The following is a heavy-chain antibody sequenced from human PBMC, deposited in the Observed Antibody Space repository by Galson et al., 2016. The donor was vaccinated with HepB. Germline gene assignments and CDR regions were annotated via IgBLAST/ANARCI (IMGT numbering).Heavy chain of an antibody. J-gene: IGHJ4*02. CDR3: ARRRDTASSARYFDY. Sequence: QSGAEVKKPGESLEISCKGSGYSFTSYWIAWVRQMPGKGLERMGIIYPGDSDTRYSPSFQGQVTISVDKSISTAYLQWSSLKASDTAMYFCARRRDTASSARYFDYWAQGTLVTVSS. CDR1: GYSFTSYW. V-gene: IGHV5-51*01. CDR2: IYPGDSDT. D-gene: IGHD1-26*01.